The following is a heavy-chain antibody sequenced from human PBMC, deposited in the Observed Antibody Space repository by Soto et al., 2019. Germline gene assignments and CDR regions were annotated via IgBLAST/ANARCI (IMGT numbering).Heavy chain of an antibody. D-gene: IGHD3-16*02. CDR3: ARDNYIWGSYRPLDY. V-gene: IGHV4-34*01. Sequence: NPSETLSLTCAVYGGSFSGYYWSWIRQPPGKGLEWIGEINHSGSTNYNPSLKSRVTISVDTSKNQFSLKLSSVTAADTAVYYCARDNYIWGSYRPLDYWGQGTLVTVSS. CDR2: INHSGST. CDR1: GGSFSGYY. J-gene: IGHJ4*02.